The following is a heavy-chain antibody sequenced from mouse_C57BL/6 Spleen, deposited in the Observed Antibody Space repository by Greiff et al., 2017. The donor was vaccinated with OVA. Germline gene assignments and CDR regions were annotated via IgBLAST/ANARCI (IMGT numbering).Heavy chain of an antibody. D-gene: IGHD1-1*01. CDR3: ARAFITTVVATDWYFDV. J-gene: IGHJ1*03. Sequence: EVKLMESGGGLVKPGGSLKLSCAASGFTFSSYTMSWVRQTPEKRLEWVATISGGGGNTYYPDSVKGRFTISRDNAKNTLYLQMSSLRSEDTALYYCARAFITTVVATDWYFDVWGTGTTVTVSS. CDR2: ISGGGGNT. CDR1: GFTFSSYT. V-gene: IGHV5-9*01.